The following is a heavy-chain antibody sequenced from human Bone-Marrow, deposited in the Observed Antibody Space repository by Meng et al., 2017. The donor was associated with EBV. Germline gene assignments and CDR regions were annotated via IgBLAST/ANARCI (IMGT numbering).Heavy chain of an antibody. CDR3: ARINCSGGSCYSPLWY. CDR1: GYTFNSYG. Sequence: QVQLVQSGAEAKKTGDSVKDSCKASGYTFNSYGISWVRQAPGQGLEWMGWISAYNGNTNYAQKLQGRVTMTTDTSTSTAYMELRSLRSDDTAVYYCARINCSGGSCYSPLWYWGQRTLVTVSS. V-gene: IGHV1-18*01. J-gene: IGHJ4*02. CDR2: ISAYNGNT. D-gene: IGHD2-15*01.